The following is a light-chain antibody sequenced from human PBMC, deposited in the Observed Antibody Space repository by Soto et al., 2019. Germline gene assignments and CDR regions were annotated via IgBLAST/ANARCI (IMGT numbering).Light chain of an antibody. CDR2: GAS. CDR1: QSVTPS. Sequence: EIVLTQYPGTLYLSPGESATLSCRASQSVTPSLAWYQQKPGQAPRRLISGASHSATGIPDRFSGSGSETDFTLTISRLEPEDFAVFYCQQYGGPLTFGGGTRVESK. CDR3: QQYGGPLT. V-gene: IGKV3-20*01. J-gene: IGKJ4*01.